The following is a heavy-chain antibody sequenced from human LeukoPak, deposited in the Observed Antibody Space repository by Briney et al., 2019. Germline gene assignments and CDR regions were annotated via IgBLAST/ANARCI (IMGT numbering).Heavy chain of an antibody. D-gene: IGHD3-10*01. CDR3: ARDTMVRGVIIRALLGYYYGMDV. J-gene: IGHJ6*02. CDR2: ISAYIGNI. CDR1: GYTFTSYG. Sequence: TSVEVSCKASGYTFTSYGISWVRQAPGQGLEWTGWISAYIGNINYAHKLQGRVTMTTVTSTSTAYMELRSLRSDDTAVYYCARDTMVRGVIIRALLGYYYGMDVWGQGTTVTVSS. V-gene: IGHV1-18*01.